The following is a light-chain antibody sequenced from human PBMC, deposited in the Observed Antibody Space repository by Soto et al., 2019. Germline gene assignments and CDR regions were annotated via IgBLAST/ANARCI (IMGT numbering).Light chain of an antibody. CDR3: QQYGNSPPNT. J-gene: IGKJ5*01. CDR2: GTS. CDR1: QSVSSNY. V-gene: IGKV3-20*01. Sequence: DIVLTQSPGTLSLSPGERATLSRRASQSVSSNYLAWYQQKPGQAPRLLIYGTSNRATGIPDRFTGSGSGTDFTLTISRLEPEDFGVYYCQQYGNSPPNTFGQGTRLDIE.